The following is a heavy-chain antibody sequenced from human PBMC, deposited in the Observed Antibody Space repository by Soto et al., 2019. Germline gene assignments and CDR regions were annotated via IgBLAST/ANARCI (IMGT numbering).Heavy chain of an antibody. D-gene: IGHD2-2*01. CDR3: AREVPAATRVISYYYYYMDV. CDR2: INAGNGNT. Sequence: GASVKVSCKASGYTFISCAMHWVRQAPGQRLEWMGWINAGNGNTKYSQKFQGRVTITRDTSASTAYMELSSLRSEDTAVYYCAREVPAATRVISYYYYYMDVWGKGTTVTVSS. V-gene: IGHV1-3*01. CDR1: GYTFISCA. J-gene: IGHJ6*03.